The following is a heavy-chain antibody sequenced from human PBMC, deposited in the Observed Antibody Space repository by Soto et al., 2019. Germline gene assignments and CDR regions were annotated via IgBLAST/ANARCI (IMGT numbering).Heavy chain of an antibody. CDR3: AKPSYDSSGYYPPFDY. Sequence: GGSLRLSCAASGFTFSSYAMSWVRQAPGKGLEWDSAISGSGGSTYYADSVKGRFTISRDNSKNTLYLQMNSLRAEDTAVYYCAKPSYDSSGYYPPFDYWGQGTMVTVYS. D-gene: IGHD3-22*01. V-gene: IGHV3-23*01. J-gene: IGHJ4*02. CDR2: ISGSGGST. CDR1: GFTFSSYA.